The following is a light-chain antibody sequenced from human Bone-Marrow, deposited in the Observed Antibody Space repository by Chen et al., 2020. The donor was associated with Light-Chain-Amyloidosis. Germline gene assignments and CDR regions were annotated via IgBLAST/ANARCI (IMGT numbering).Light chain of an antibody. Sequence: SYVLTQPSSVSVAPGQTATIACGGNNIGSTSVHWYQQTPGQAPLLVVYDDSDRPSGIPERWSGAHSGSTSSLTLSRVQAGDEADYCCQVWDRSSDRPVFGGGTKLTVL. V-gene: IGLV3-21*02. CDR3: QVWDRSSDRPV. J-gene: IGLJ3*02. CDR1: NIGSTS. CDR2: DDS.